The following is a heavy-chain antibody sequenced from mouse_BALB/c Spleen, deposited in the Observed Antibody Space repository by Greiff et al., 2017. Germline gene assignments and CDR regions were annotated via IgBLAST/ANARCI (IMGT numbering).Heavy chain of an antibody. V-gene: IGHV5-17*02. J-gene: IGHJ4*01. CDR1: GFTFSSFG. CDR3: ARSLYGNSYAMDY. CDR2: ISSGSSTI. D-gene: IGHD2-1*01. Sequence: EVQLVESGGGLVQPGGSRKLSCAASGFTFSSFGMHWVRQAPEKGLEWVAYISSGSSTIYYADTVKGRFTISRDNPKNTLFLQMTSLRSEDTAMYYCARSLYGNSYAMDYWGQGTSVTVSS.